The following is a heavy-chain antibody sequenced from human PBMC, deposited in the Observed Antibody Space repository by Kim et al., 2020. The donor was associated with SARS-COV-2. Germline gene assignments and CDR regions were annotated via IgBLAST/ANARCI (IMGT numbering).Heavy chain of an antibody. CDR2: IIPIFGTT. J-gene: IGHJ6*02. V-gene: IGHV1-69*13. CDR1: GGTFSSYA. Sequence: SVKVSCKASGGTFSSYAISWVRQAPGQGLEWMGGIIPIFGTTNYAQKFQGRVTITADESTSTAYMELSSLRSEDTAVYYCARCRWLQLYNYYYGMDVWGQGTTVTVSS. D-gene: IGHD5-12*01. CDR3: ARCRWLQLYNYYYGMDV.